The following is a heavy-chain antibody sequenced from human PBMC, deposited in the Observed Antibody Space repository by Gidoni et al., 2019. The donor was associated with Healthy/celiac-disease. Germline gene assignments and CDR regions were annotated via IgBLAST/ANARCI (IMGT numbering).Heavy chain of an antibody. CDR2: INTNSGGT. D-gene: IGHD6-19*01. CDR1: GYTFTGYY. J-gene: IGHJ4*02. CDR3: ARERQWLEQIPFDY. V-gene: IGHV1-2*02. Sequence: QVQLVQSVAEVKKPGASVKVSCNASGYTFTGYYMHWVRQAPGQGLEWMGGINTNSGGTNYAQKFKGRVTMTRDTSISTADMELSRLRSDDTAVYYWARERQWLEQIPFDYWGQGTLVTVSS.